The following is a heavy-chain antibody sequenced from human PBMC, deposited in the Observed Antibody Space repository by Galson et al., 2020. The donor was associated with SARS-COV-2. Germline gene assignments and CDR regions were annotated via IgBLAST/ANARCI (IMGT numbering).Heavy chain of an antibody. CDR2: ISNSGTT. J-gene: IGHJ6*03. V-gene: IGHV4-31*03. D-gene: IGHD3-3*01. CDR3: ARDYRFTIFLETYYYMDG. Sequence: PSETLSLTCSVSGGSITDSHSSWRRLRQRPGKGLEWIEDISNSGTTEYNPSLKGRPIISMDTSKRQFFLVLTSRTAADKAIYFCARDYRFTIFLETYYYMDGWGKGTTVIVSS. CDR1: GGSITDSHSS.